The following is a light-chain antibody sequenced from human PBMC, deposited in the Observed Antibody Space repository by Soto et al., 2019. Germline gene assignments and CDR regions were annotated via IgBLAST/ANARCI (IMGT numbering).Light chain of an antibody. J-gene: IGKJ4*01. V-gene: IGKV3-20*01. CDR2: GAS. CDR1: QSVSSGY. Sequence: EIVLTQSPGTLSLSPGERATLSCRASQSVSSGYLAWYQQKPGQAPRLLIYGASRRATGIPDRFSGSGSGTDFTLSISRLEPEDFAVYYCQQYGSSPPVTFGGGTKVEIE. CDR3: QQYGSSPPVT.